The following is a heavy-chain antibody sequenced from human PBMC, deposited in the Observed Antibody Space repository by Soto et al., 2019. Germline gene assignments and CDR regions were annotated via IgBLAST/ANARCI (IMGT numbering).Heavy chain of an antibody. J-gene: IGHJ4*02. V-gene: IGHV3-72*01. D-gene: IGHD5-12*01. Sequence: PGGSLRLSCAGSGFTLSDHYIDWVRQAPGKGLEWVGRSRDKPQGYSTAYAASVKGRFTISRDDSKSVAFLQMNSLKTEDTGIYYCTIQGVPTIEGFYYWGQGTLVTVSS. CDR3: TIQGVPTIEGFYY. CDR1: GFTLSDHY. CDR2: SRDKPQGYST.